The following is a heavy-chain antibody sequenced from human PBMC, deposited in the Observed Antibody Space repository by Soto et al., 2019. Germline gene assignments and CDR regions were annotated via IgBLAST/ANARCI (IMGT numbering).Heavy chain of an antibody. CDR1: AGSIRSYY. CDR3: ARGGNYFDY. J-gene: IGHJ4*02. V-gene: IGHV4-59*08. CDR2: IYHSGNT. D-gene: IGHD3-16*01. Sequence: PSETLSLTCSVSAGSIRSYYWSWIRQPPGKGLEWIGYIYHSGNTNYNPSLQSRVTVSIETSKNQFSLKLTSVTAADTAVYYCARGGNYFDYWAQGTLDTVSS.